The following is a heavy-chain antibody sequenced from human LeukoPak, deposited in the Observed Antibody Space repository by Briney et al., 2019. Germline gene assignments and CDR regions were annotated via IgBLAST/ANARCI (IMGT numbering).Heavy chain of an antibody. CDR3: ARLYGDLYSFDY. CDR2: IFYSGST. CDR1: GGSISGYY. J-gene: IGHJ4*02. V-gene: IGHV4-59*06. D-gene: IGHD4-17*01. Sequence: PSETLSLTCTVSGGSISGYYWSWIRQPPGKGLEWIGYIFYSGSTYYNPSLKSRLTISLDTSKSQFSLKLSSVTAADTAVYYCARLYGDLYSFDYWGQGTLVTVSS.